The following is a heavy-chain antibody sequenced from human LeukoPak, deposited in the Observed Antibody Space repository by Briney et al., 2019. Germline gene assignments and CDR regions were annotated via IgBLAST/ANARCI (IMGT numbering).Heavy chain of an antibody. J-gene: IGHJ5*02. Sequence: GGSLRLSCAASGFTFSSYEMNWVRQAPGKGLEWVSYISSSGSAIYYADSVKGRFTISRDNAKNSLYLQMNSLRAEDTAVYYCARSVGYSSSWYWFDPWGRGTLVTVSS. CDR1: GFTFSSYE. V-gene: IGHV3-48*03. D-gene: IGHD6-13*01. CDR3: ARSVGYSSSWYWFDP. CDR2: ISSSGSAI.